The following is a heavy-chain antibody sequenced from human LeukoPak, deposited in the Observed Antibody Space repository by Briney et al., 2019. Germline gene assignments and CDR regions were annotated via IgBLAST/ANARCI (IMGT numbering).Heavy chain of an antibody. CDR2: IYYSGST. CDR1: GGSISSSSYY. D-gene: IGHD3-3*01. J-gene: IGHJ4*02. Sequence: ASETLSLTCTVSGGSISSSSYYWGWIRQPPGKGLEWIGSIYYSGSTYYNPSLKSRVTISVDTSKNQFSLKLSSVTAADTAVYYCARGGTGDLLEWLSYYYFDYWGQGTLVTVSS. CDR3: ARGGTGDLLEWLSYYYFDY. V-gene: IGHV4-39*01.